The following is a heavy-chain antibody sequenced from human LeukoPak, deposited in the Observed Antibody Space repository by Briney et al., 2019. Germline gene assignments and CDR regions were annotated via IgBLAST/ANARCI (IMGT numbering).Heavy chain of an antibody. CDR3: ARVDGGYAIHYYYYMDV. CDR2: INSDGSST. J-gene: IGHJ6*03. V-gene: IGHV3-74*01. D-gene: IGHD5-12*01. Sequence: GGSLRLSCAASGFTFSSYWMHWVRQAPGKGLVWVSRINSDGSSTSYADSVKGRFTISRDNAKNTLYLQMNSLRAEDTAVYYCARVDGGYAIHYYYYMDVWGKGTTVTVSS. CDR1: GFTFSSYW.